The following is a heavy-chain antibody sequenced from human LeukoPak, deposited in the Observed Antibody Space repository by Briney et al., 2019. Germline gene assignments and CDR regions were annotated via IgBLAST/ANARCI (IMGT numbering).Heavy chain of an antibody. D-gene: IGHD2-15*01. V-gene: IGHV3-53*01. J-gene: IGHJ4*02. CDR1: GFTVSSNY. CDR2: IYGGGST. Sequence: GGSLRLSCAASGFTVSSNYMSWVRQAPGKGLEWVSVIYGGGSTNYADSVKGRFTISRDNSKNTLYLQMNSLRAEDTAVYYCAREGRAGCLGFWGQGTLVTVSS. CDR3: AREGRAGCLGF.